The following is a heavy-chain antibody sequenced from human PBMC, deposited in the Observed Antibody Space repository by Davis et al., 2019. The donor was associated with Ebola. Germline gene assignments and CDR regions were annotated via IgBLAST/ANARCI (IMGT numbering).Heavy chain of an antibody. CDR2: IRSKAYGGKT. CDR3: TRDLKQPPPAYYYGMDV. D-gene: IGHD6-13*01. J-gene: IGHJ6*02. V-gene: IGHV3-49*04. CDR1: GFTFGDYA. Sequence: PGGSLRLSCTASGFTFGDYAMNWVRQAPGKGLEWIGFIRSKAYGGKTQYAASVKGRVTISRDDSKSIAYLQVNGLRAEDTAVYYCTRDLKQPPPAYYYGMDVWGQGTTVTVSS.